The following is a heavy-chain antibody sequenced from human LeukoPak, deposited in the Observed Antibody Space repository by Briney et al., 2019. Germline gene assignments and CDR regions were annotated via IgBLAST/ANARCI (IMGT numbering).Heavy chain of an antibody. CDR1: GGSFSGYY. CDR3: ARGVADFWSGYRASYFDY. Sequence: SETLSLTCAVYGGSFSGYYWSWIRQPPGKGLEWIGEINHSGSTNYNPSLKSRVTISVDTSKNQFSLKLSSVTAADTAVYYCARGVADFWSGYRASYFDYWGQGTLVTVCS. J-gene: IGHJ4*02. D-gene: IGHD3-3*01. V-gene: IGHV4-34*01. CDR2: INHSGST.